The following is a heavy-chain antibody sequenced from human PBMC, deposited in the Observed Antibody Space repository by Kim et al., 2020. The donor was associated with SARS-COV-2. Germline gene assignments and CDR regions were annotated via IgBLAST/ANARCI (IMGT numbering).Heavy chain of an antibody. V-gene: IGHV5-10-1*01. D-gene: IGHD4-17*01. CDR3: ARHGDYGDWFDP. J-gene: IGHJ5*02. Sequence: SRPSFPGHVTISADKSISTAYLQWSSLKASDTAMYYCARHGDYGDWFDPWGQGTLVTVSS.